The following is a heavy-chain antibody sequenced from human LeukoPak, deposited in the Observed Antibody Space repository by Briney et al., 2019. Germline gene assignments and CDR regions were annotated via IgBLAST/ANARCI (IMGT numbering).Heavy chain of an antibody. D-gene: IGHD3-10*01. CDR1: GFTFTSYG. J-gene: IGHJ4*02. CDR2: ITYDGYYK. Sequence: GGSLRLSCAASGFTFTSYGMHWVRQAPGKGLEWGAVITYDGYYKYYSDSVKGRFTISSDTSKNTLYLQMNSLRAEDTAVYYCARDLSPVVRASPMGYWGQGTLVTVSS. V-gene: IGHV3-30*03. CDR3: ARDLSPVVRASPMGY.